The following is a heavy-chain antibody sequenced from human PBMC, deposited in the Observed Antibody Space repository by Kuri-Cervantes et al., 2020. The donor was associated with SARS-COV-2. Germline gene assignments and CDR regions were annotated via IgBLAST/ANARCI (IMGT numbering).Heavy chain of an antibody. V-gene: IGHV4-4*02. J-gene: IGHJ4*03. CDR1: GGSISSSNW. CDR3: ASLLGFCTNAACYRYFDY. CDR2: IYYSGST. Sequence: GSLRLSCAVSGGSISSSNWWSWVRQPPGKGLEWIGTIYYSGSTDSDPSLKSRVTISVDTSRNEFSLKLTSVTDADTAIYYCASLLGFCTNAACYRYFDYWGQGTLVTVSS. D-gene: IGHD2-8*01.